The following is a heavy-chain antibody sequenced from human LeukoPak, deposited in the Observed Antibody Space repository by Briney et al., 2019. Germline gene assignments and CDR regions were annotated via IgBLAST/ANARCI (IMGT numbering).Heavy chain of an antibody. CDR3: ARDGLQSCTSSSCYPGEDAFDI. V-gene: IGHV7-4-1*02. J-gene: IGHJ3*02. CDR1: GYTINSYA. CDR2: INTNTGNP. D-gene: IGHD2-2*01. Sequence: PGASVKVSCTASGYTINSYAMNWVRQAPGQGLEWMAWINTNTGNPTYAQGFTGRFVFSLDTSISTAYLHISGLKAEDTAVYYCARDGLQSCTSSSCYPGEDAFDIWGQGTMVTVSS.